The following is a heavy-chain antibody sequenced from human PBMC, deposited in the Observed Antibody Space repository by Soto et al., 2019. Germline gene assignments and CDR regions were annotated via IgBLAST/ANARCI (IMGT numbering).Heavy chain of an antibody. D-gene: IGHD3-22*01. Sequence: GGSLRLSCAASGFSISTYDMSWVRQAPGKGLEWVGRIRSKANSYATAYAASVKGRFTISRDDSKSTAYLQMNSLKTEDTAVYYCTRHYYYDSSGYVHWGQGTLVTVSS. J-gene: IGHJ4*02. CDR1: GFSISTYD. CDR3: TRHYYYDSSGYVH. V-gene: IGHV3-73*01. CDR2: IRSKANSYAT.